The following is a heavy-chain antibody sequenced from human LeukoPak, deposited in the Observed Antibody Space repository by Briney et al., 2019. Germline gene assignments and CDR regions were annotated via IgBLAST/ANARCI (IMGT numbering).Heavy chain of an antibody. D-gene: IGHD3-3*01. CDR3: ARARRFNRVAGSDY. CDR2: ISAYNGNT. Sequence: GGSLRLSCAASGFTFSGYYLHWVRQAPGQGLEWMGWISAYNGNTNYAQKLQGRVTMTTDTSTSTAYMELRSLRSDDTAVYYCARARRFNRVAGSDYWGQGTLVTVSS. CDR1: GFTFSGYY. V-gene: IGHV1-18*04. J-gene: IGHJ4*02.